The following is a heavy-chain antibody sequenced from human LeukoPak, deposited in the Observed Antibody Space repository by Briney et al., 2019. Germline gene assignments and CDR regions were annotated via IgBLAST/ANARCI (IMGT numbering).Heavy chain of an antibody. D-gene: IGHD5-24*01. CDR2: IYYSGST. J-gene: IGHJ4*02. V-gene: IGHV4-59*01. Sequence: PSETLSLTCTVSGASISSYYWSWIRQPPGKGLEWIGYIYYSGSTNYNPSLKSRVTISVDTSKNQFSLKLSSVTAADTAVYYCARGDGYNFLDYWGQGTLVTVSS. CDR3: ARGDGYNFLDY. CDR1: GASISSYY.